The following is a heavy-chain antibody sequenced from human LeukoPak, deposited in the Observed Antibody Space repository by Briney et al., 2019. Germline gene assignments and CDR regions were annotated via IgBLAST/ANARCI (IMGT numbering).Heavy chain of an antibody. CDR3: ASLEMATDY. V-gene: IGHV5-51*01. CDR2: IHSADSNT. D-gene: IGHD5-24*01. CDR1: GYSFTNYW. Sequence: EESLKISCKDSGYSFTNYWIGWVRQMPGKGLEWMGIIHSADSNTKYSPSFQGQVTISADKSISTAYLQWASLKASDTAMYYCASLEMATDYWDQGTLVTVSS. J-gene: IGHJ4*02.